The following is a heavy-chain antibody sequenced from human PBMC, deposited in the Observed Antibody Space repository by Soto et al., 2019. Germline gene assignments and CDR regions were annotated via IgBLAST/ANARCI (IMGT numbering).Heavy chain of an antibody. V-gene: IGHV1-69*05. D-gene: IGHD3-3*01. Sequence: SVKVSCKASGGTFSSYAISWVRQAPGQGLEWMGGIIPIFGTANYAQKLQGRVTMTTDTSTSTAYMELRSLRSDDTAVYYCARDMGSRYYDFWSGYYDAFDIWGQGTMVTISS. J-gene: IGHJ3*02. CDR3: ARDMGSRYYDFWSGYYDAFDI. CDR2: IIPIFGTA. CDR1: GGTFSSYA.